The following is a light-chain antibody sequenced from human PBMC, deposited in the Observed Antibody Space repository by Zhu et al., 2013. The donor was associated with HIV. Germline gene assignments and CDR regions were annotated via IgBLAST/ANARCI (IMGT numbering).Light chain of an antibody. CDR1: QSVSSN. J-gene: IGKJ5*01. V-gene: IGKV3-15*01. Sequence: VMTQSPATLSVSPGERATLSCRASQSVSSNLAWYQQKPGQAPRLLIYGASTRATGIPARFSGSGSGTEFTLTISSLHPDDFATYYCQQYNSYSPITFGQGTRVDIK. CDR3: QQYNSYSPIT. CDR2: GAS.